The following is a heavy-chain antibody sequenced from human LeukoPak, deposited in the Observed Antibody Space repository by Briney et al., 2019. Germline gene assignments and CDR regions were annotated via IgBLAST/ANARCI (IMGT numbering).Heavy chain of an antibody. CDR2: IYTSGST. CDR3: ARQGERSSTSYMDV. V-gene: IGHV4-4*09. D-gene: IGHD2-2*01. Sequence: SETLSLICTVSGGSISSYYWSWIRQPPGKGLEWIGYIYTSGSTNYNPSLKSRVTISVDTSKNQFSLKLSSVTAADTAVYYCARQGERSSTSYMDVWGKGTTVTVSS. CDR1: GGSISSYY. J-gene: IGHJ6*04.